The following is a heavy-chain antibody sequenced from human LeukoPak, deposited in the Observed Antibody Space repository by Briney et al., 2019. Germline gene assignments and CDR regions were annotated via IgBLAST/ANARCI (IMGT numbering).Heavy chain of an antibody. Sequence: PGGSLRLSCAASGFTFSSHGMHWVPQAPGKGLEWVPVIWYDGSNKYYAHSVKGRFTISSDNSKNTLYLQMNSLRAEETALYYCASGLDCTNGVCAFDYWGQGTLVTVSS. CDR3: ASGLDCTNGVCAFDY. V-gene: IGHV3-33*01. J-gene: IGHJ4*02. D-gene: IGHD2-8*01. CDR2: IWYDGSNK. CDR1: GFTFSSHG.